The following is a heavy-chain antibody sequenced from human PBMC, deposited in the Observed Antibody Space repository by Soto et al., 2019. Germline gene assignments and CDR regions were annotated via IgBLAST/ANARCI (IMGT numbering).Heavy chain of an antibody. D-gene: IGHD1-20*01. CDR3: AKSQGYNLNDFNY. CDR1: GFTFTAYA. Sequence: EVQLLESGGGLVQPGGSLRLSCVGSGFTFTAYAMNWVRQAPGKGLEWVSAISSRGGSTFYADSVKGRFTISRDNSKNTLYLQIKSLRAEDTAVYYCAKSQGYNLNDFNYWGQGTLVTASS. CDR2: ISSRGGST. J-gene: IGHJ4*02. V-gene: IGHV3-23*01.